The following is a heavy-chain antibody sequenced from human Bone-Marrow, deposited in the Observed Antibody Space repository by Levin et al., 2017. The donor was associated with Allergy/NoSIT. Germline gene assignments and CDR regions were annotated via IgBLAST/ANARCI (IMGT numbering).Heavy chain of an antibody. CDR3: VEDFQSGRFYYFDY. CDR2: VTWYSGII. D-gene: IGHD1-26*01. V-gene: IGHV3-9*01. J-gene: IGHJ4*02. CDR1: GFTFDDHV. Sequence: SCAASGFTFDDHVMHWVRQAPGMGLEGVAGVTWYSGIIGHADSVKGRFTIPRHNAQQSIFLQMNSLTADDTALYFCVEDFQSGRFYYFDYWGQGTLVTVS.